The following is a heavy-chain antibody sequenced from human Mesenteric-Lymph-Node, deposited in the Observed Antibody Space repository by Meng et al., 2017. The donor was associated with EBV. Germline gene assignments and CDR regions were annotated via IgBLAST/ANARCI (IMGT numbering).Heavy chain of an antibody. D-gene: IGHD1-7*01. CDR3: ASSRPLAGNWTYHY. V-gene: IGHV6-1*01. CDR2: TYYRSKWYN. Sequence: QVQLQQSGPGLVKPSQALLLTRAISGDSVSSNSAAWNWIRQSPSRGLEWLGRTYYRSKWYNDYAVSVKSRITINPDTSKNQFSLQLNSVTPEDTAVYYCASSRPLAGNWTYHYWGQGTLVTVSS. CDR1: GDSVSSNSAA. J-gene: IGHJ4*02.